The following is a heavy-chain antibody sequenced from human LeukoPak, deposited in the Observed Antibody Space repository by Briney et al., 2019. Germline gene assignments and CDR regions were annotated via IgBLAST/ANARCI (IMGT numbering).Heavy chain of an antibody. D-gene: IGHD3-3*01. CDR1: GGTFSSYA. V-gene: IGHV1-8*02. CDR2: MNPNSGNT. CDR3: ARVPLRTYYDFWSGSVAAGDH. J-gene: IGHJ4*02. Sequence: ASVKVSCKASGGTFSSYAISWVRQAPGQGLEWMGWMNPNSGNTGYAQKFQGRVTMTRNTSTSTAYMELSSLRSEDTAVYYCARVPLRTYYDFWSGSVAAGDHWGQGTLVTVSS.